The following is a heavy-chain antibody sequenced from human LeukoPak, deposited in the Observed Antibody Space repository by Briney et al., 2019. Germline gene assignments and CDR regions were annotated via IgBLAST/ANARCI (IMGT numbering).Heavy chain of an antibody. Sequence: GSLRLSCSTSGFTFHEHYMSWIRPAPGKGLEWVSFISSSGSTIYYADSVKGRFTISRDNAKNSLYLQMNSLRAEDTAVYYCARDVPYSGSYYGAFDIWGQGTMVTVSS. D-gene: IGHD1-26*01. V-gene: IGHV3-11*01. CDR3: ARDVPYSGSYYGAFDI. CDR1: GFTFHEHY. CDR2: ISSSGSTI. J-gene: IGHJ3*02.